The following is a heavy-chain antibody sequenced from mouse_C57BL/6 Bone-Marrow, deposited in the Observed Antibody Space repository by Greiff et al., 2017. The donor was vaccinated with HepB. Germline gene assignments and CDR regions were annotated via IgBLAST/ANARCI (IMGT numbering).Heavy chain of an antibody. V-gene: IGHV1-82*01. CDR1: GYTFSSSW. Sequence: QVQLKQSGPELVKPGASVKISCKASGYTFSSSWMNWVKQRPGKGLEWIGRIYPGDGDTIYNGKFKGKATLTADKSSSKAYMQLSSLSSEDAAVYCGAREYYCGSSWFAYWGQGTLVTVSA. CDR2: IYPGDGDT. J-gene: IGHJ3*01. D-gene: IGHD1-1*01. CDR3: AREYYCGSSWFAY.